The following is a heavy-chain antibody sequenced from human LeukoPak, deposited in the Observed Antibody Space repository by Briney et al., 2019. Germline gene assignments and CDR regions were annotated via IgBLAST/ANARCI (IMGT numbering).Heavy chain of an antibody. J-gene: IGHJ4*02. Sequence: GASVKVSCKASGYTFNIYGISWVRQAPGQGLEWMGWISAYNGNTNFAQKLQGRVTMTTDTSTSTAYLELRRLRSDDTAVYYCARGGYSYGYMGYSDYWGQGTLVTVSS. CDR2: ISAYNGNT. D-gene: IGHD5-18*01. V-gene: IGHV1-18*01. CDR3: ARGGYSYGYMGYSDY. CDR1: GYTFNIYG.